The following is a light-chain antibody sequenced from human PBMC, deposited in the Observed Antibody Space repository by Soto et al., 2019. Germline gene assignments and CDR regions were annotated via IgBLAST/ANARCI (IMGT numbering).Light chain of an antibody. CDR1: QSVGSN. CDR3: QQYTNWPYT. J-gene: IGKJ2*01. Sequence: EIVMTQSPATLSVSPGERASLSCRASQSVGSNLAWYQQTAGQAPRLLIYGASTRATGIPARFSGSGSGTEVTLTISSLQSEDFAVYSYQQYTNWPYTFGQGTKLEIK. CDR2: GAS. V-gene: IGKV3-15*01.